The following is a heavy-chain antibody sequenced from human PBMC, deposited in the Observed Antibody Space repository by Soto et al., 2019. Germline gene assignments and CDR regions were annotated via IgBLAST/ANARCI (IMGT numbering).Heavy chain of an antibody. CDR3: ARTITIFGVANDAFDI. V-gene: IGHV3-7*01. Sequence: GVSLRLSCAASGFTFSSYWMSWVRQAPGKGLEWVANIKQDGSEKYYVDSVKGRFTISRDNAKNSLYLQMNSLRAEDTAVYYCARTITIFGVANDAFDIWGQGTMVTVSS. CDR1: GFTFSSYW. J-gene: IGHJ3*02. D-gene: IGHD3-3*01. CDR2: IKQDGSEK.